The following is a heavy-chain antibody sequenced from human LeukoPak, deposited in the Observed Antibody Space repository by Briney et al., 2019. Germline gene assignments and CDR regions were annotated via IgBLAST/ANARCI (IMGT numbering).Heavy chain of an antibody. CDR3: ARDLSRGQLGRAFDI. Sequence: PSETLSLTCTVSGGSISSGGYYWSWIRQHPGKGLEWIGYIYYSGSTYYHPSLKSRVTISVDTSKNQFSLKLSSVTAADTAVYYCARDLSRGQLGRAFDIWGQGTMVTVSS. D-gene: IGHD6-6*01. V-gene: IGHV4-31*03. CDR1: GGSISSGGYY. CDR2: IYYSGST. J-gene: IGHJ3*02.